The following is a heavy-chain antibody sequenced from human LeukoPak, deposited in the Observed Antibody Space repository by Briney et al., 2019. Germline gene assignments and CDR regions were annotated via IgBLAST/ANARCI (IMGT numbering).Heavy chain of an antibody. CDR3: ARAITMIVVELNWFDP. J-gene: IGHJ5*02. V-gene: IGHV1-18*01. D-gene: IGHD3-22*01. CDR2: ISAYNGNT. CDR1: GYTFTSYG. Sequence: ASVKVSCKASGYTFTSYGISWVRQAPGQGLEWMGWISAYNGNTNYAQKLQGRVTMTTDTSTSTAYMELRSLRSDDTAVYYCARAITMIVVELNWFDPWGQGTLDTVSS.